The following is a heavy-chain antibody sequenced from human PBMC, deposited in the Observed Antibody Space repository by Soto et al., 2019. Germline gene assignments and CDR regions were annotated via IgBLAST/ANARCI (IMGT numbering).Heavy chain of an antibody. J-gene: IGHJ3*01. CDR3: ARVGNWGTAFDV. V-gene: IGHV3-30*04. CDR2: ISHDGNDQ. Sequence: PGGSLRLSCAASGFSFYTYPMHWVRQAPGKGLEWVALISHDGNDQYYADSVKGRFTVSRDNSKDTVYLQLSALRLDDTAVYYCARVGNWGTAFDVWGQGTMVTVSS. D-gene: IGHD7-27*01. CDR1: GFSFYTYP.